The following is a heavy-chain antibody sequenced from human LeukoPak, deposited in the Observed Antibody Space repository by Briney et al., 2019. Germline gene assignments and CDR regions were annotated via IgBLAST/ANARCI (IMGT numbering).Heavy chain of an antibody. CDR2: VKEDASET. J-gene: IGHJ4*02. Sequence: GGSLRLSCLGSGFTFSDHWMSWVRQAPGKGPGWVANVKEDASETFYVDSVKGRFTISRDNAKNSLYLQMRSLRGEDTAVYYCVRDGRSFDYWGQGTLVTVSS. CDR3: VRDGRSFDY. CDR1: GFTFSDHW. V-gene: IGHV3-7*01.